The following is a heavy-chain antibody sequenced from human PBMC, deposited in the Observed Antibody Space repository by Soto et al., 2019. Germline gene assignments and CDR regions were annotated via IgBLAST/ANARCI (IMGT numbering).Heavy chain of an antibody. Sequence: SETLSLTCTVSGGSISSGDYYWSWIRQPPGKGLEWIGYIYYSGSTYYNPSLKSRVTISVDTSKNQFSLKLSSVTAADTAVYYCARVLLVPAAITYYYYGMDVWGQGTTVTVSS. CDR3: ARVLLVPAAITYYYYGMDV. D-gene: IGHD2-2*01. J-gene: IGHJ6*02. V-gene: IGHV4-30-4*01. CDR1: GGSISSGDYY. CDR2: IYYSGST.